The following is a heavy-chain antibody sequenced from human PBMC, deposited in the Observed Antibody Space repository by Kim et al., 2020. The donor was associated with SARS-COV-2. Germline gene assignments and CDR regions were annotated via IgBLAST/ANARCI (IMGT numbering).Heavy chain of an antibody. CDR2: ISGNGAVT. Sequence: GGSLRLSCAASGFTFNNYAMSWVRQAPGKGLEWVSTISGNGAVTYYADSVKGRFTISRDSSTNTLFLQMNSLGAEDTAVYYCAKPLKSGLHSFDYCCHGT. V-gene: IGHV3-23*01. CDR3: AKPLKSGLHSFDY. D-gene: IGHD4-4*01. J-gene: IGHJ4*03. CDR1: GFTFNNYA.